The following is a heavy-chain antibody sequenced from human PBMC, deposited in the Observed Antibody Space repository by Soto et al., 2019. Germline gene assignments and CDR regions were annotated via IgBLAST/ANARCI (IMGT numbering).Heavy chain of an antibody. CDR3: ARFDGSTEIYFDY. CDR2: IIPIFGTA. J-gene: IGHJ4*02. Sequence: QVQLVQSGAEVKKPGSSVKVSCKASGGTFSSYAISWVRQAPGQGLEWLGGIIPIFGTANYAQQFQGRDTITEYEYTSKAYMELSSLRSEDTAVYYCARFDGSTEIYFDYWGQGTLVTVSS. V-gene: IGHV1-69*19. D-gene: IGHD2-2*01. CDR1: GGTFSSYA.